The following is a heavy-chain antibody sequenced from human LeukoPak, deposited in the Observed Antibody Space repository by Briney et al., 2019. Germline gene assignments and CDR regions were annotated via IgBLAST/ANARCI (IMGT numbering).Heavy chain of an antibody. CDR1: GFTFSSYA. J-gene: IGHJ4*02. CDR2: ISGSGGST. D-gene: IGHD6-13*01. CDR3: AKVPLYSSSWNRNIDY. V-gene: IGHV3-23*01. Sequence: GGSLRLSCAASGFTFSSYAMSWVRQAPGKGLEWVSAISGSGGSTYYADSVKGRFTISRDNSKNTLYLQMNSLGAEDTAVYYCAKVPLYSSSWNRNIDYWGQGTLVTVSS.